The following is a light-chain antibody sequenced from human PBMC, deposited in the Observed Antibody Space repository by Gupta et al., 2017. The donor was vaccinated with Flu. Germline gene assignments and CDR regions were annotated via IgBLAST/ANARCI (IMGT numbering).Light chain of an antibody. J-gene: IGLJ3*02. CDR2: KNN. V-gene: IGLV1-47*01. CDR3: VAWDDRLNGRV. Sequence: QSVLTQPPSASGTPGQRVTIPCSGSISNIGTYDVFWYQQLPGAAPTLLISKNNQRPSGVPARFSGSKSDTSASLTVSGLRSEDEADYYCVAWDDRLNGRVFGGGTKLTVL. CDR1: ISNIGTYD.